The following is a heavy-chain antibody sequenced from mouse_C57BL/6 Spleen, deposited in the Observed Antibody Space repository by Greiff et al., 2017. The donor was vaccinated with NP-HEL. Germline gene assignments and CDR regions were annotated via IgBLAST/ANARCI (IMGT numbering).Heavy chain of an antibody. CDR1: GYTFTSYW. CDR2: INPSSGYT. V-gene: IGHV1-7*01. CDR3: ASSDAMDY. Sequence: VQLQQSGAELAKPGASVKLSCKASGYTFTSYWMHWVKQRPGQGLEWIGYINPSSGYTKYNQKFKDKATLTADKSSSTAYMQLSSLTYEYAAVYYCASSDAMDYWGQGTSVTVSS. J-gene: IGHJ4*01.